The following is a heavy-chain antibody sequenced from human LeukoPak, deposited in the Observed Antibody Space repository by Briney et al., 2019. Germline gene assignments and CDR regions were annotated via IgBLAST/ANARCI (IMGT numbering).Heavy chain of an antibody. CDR3: AREWQGGIAAAGTRIEGDY. CDR1: GFTDSDAW. Sequence: GGSLRLSCAVSGFTDSDAWIHWVRQAPGKGLEWVANIKQDGSEKNYVDSVKGRFTISRDNAENSLFLQMNSLRVEDTAVYYCAREWQGGIAAAGTRIEGDYWGQGTLVTVSS. J-gene: IGHJ4*02. V-gene: IGHV3-7*01. CDR2: IKQDGSEK. D-gene: IGHD6-13*01.